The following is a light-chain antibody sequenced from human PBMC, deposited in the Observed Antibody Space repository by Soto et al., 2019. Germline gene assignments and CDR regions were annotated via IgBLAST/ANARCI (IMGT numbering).Light chain of an antibody. V-gene: IGLV2-14*01. CDR3: SSYKSDRSYV. Sequence: QSVLTQPASVSGSPGQSITISCTGTSSDVGLYDYVSWYQQHPGKAPQLMIYAVSNRPSGVSNRFYASKSGNTASLFISGLQAEDEADYYCSSYKSDRSYVFG. J-gene: IGLJ1*01. CDR1: SSDVGLYDY. CDR2: AVS.